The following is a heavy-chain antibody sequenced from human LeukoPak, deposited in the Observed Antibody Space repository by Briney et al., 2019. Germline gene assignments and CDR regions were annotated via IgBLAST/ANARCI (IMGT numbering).Heavy chain of an antibody. V-gene: IGHV3-43D*03. D-gene: IGHD3-10*01. CDR1: GFTFDDYA. Sequence: GGSLRLSCAASGFTFDDYAMHWVRQAPGKGLEWVSLISWDGGSTYYADSVKGRFTISRDNSKNSLYLQMDSLRADDTAVYYCAREGSLGWGQGTMVTVSS. J-gene: IGHJ3*01. CDR2: ISWDGGST. CDR3: AREGSLG.